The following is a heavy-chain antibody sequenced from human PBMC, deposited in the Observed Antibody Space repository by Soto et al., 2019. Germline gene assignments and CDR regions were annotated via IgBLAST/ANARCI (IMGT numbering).Heavy chain of an antibody. D-gene: IGHD4-4*01. V-gene: IGHV3-66*01. J-gene: IGHJ6*03. CDR2: IYSGGST. CDR1: GFTVSSNY. CDR3: ARGMEATGYYYYYMDV. Sequence: GGSLRLSCAASGFTVSSNYMSWVRQAPGKGLEWVSVIYSGGSTYYADSVKGRFTISRDNSKNTLYLQMNSLRAEDTAVYYCARGMEATGYYYYYMDVWGKGTTVTVSS.